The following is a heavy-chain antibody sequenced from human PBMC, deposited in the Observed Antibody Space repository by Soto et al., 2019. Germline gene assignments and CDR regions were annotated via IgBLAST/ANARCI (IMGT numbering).Heavy chain of an antibody. D-gene: IGHD5-12*01. CDR2: INAYNVNT. V-gene: IGHV1-18*01. CDR1: GYTFNTYG. CDR3: ARDRDRVADF. J-gene: IGHJ3*01. Sequence: QVHLVQSGAEVKKPGASVKVSCKASGYTFNTYGITWVRQAPGQGLEWMAWINAYNVNTLYAKNLQGRVTMTTDTSTSTAYMEMRSLTSADTAVYYCARDRDRVADFWGQGTMVTVSS.